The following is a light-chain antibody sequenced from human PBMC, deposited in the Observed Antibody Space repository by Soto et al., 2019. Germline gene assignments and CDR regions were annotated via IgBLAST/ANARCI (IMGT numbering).Light chain of an antibody. V-gene: IGLV1-40*01. CDR3: QSYDSSLYV. J-gene: IGLJ1*01. CDR2: GNS. Sequence: VLTQPPSVSGAPGQRVTISCTGSSSNIGAGYDVHWYQQLPGTAPKLLIYGNSNRPSGVPDRFSGSKSGTSASLAITGLQAEDEADYYCQSYDSSLYVFGTGTKLTVL. CDR1: SSNIGAGYD.